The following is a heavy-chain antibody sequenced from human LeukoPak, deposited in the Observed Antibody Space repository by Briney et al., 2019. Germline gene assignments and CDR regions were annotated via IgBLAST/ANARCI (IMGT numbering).Heavy chain of an antibody. Sequence: SVKVSCKASGGTFSSYAISWVRQAPGQGLEWMGGIIPIFGTANYAQKFQGRVTITADESTSTAYMELSSLRSEDTAVYYCARGLGYCSSTSCYGGDYYYYYYMDVWGKGTTVTVSS. CDR2: IIPIFGTA. V-gene: IGHV1-69*13. J-gene: IGHJ6*03. D-gene: IGHD2-2*01. CDR3: ARGLGYCSSTSCYGGDYYYYYYMDV. CDR1: GGTFSSYA.